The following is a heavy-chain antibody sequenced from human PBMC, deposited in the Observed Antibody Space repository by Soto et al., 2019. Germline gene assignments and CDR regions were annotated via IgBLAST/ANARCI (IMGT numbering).Heavy chain of an antibody. Sequence: QLQLQESGPGLVKPSETLSLTCSVSGGSIGGSSYYWGWIRQPPGKGLEWIGNTHYSGSTYYNPSLKSRVTISADMSKNQFSLKLSSVTAADTAVYYCARLGPSGRSFQIQHWGQGTLVTVSS. CDR3: ARLGPSGRSFQIQH. J-gene: IGHJ1*01. D-gene: IGHD3-16*01. CDR1: GGSIGGSSYY. V-gene: IGHV4-39*01. CDR2: THYSGST.